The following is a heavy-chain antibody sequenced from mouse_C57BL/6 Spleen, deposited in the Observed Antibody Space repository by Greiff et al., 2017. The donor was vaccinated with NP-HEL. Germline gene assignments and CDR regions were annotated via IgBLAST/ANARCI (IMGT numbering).Heavy chain of an antibody. CDR1: GFSLTSYA. D-gene: IGHD2-4*01. V-gene: IGHV2-9-1*01. Sequence: VNLVESGPGLVAPSQSLSITCTVSGFSLTSYAISWVRQPPGKGLEWLGVIWTGGGTNYNSALKSRLSISKDNSKSQVFLKMNSLQTDDTARYYCAIQNYDYEGWYFDVWGTGTTVTVSS. J-gene: IGHJ1*03. CDR3: AIQNYDYEGWYFDV. CDR2: IWTGGGT.